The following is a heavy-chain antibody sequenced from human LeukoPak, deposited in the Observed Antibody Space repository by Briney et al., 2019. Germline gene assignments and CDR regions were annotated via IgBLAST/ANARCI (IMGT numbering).Heavy chain of an antibody. D-gene: IGHD1-26*01. CDR2: IIPNFGTA. CDR1: GGTLSSYA. J-gene: IGHJ6*03. Sequence: SVKVSCKPSGGTLSSYAISWVRRAPGHRLEWRGRIIPNFGTANYAQKFQGRVTITADKSTSTAYMELSSLRSEDTAVYYCASALEWELLPYYMDVWGKGTTVTVSS. CDR3: ASALEWELLPYYMDV. V-gene: IGHV1-69*06.